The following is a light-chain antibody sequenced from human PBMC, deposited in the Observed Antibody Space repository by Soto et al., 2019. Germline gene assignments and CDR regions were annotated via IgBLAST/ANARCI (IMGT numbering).Light chain of an antibody. CDR3: QHYNDWPPAFT. CDR1: QSLSRN. CDR2: GAS. J-gene: IGKJ3*01. Sequence: EILMTQSPATLSVSPGERATLSCRASQSLSRNLAWYQQKPGQAPRLLIYGASTRASGVPARFSGSGSGTEFTLTIGGLQSEDFALYYCQHYNDWPPAFTFGPGTKVYL. V-gene: IGKV3-15*01.